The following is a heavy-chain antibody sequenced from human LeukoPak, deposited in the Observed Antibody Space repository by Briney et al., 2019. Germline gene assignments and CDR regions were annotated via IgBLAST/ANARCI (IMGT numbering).Heavy chain of an antibody. CDR3: AKRGVVIRVILVGFHKEAYYFDS. J-gene: IGHJ4*02. D-gene: IGHD3-22*01. CDR1: GFTFSDYY. V-gene: IGHV3-11*01. CDR2: ISSSGSTI. Sequence: TRGSLRLSCAASGFTFSDYYMSWIRQAPGKGLEWASYISSSGSTIYYADSVKGRFTISRDNAKNSLYLQMNSLRAEDTAVYFCAKRGVVIRVILVGFHKEAYYFDSWGQGALVTVSS.